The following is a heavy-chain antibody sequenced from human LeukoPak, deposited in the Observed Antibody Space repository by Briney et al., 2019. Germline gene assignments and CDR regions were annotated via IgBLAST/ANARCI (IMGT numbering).Heavy chain of an antibody. CDR3: ARDVFGYCSGGSCYWGADYYYYGMDV. D-gene: IGHD2-15*01. Sequence: ASVKVSCKASGYTFTSYGISWVRQAPGQGLEWMGWISAYNGNTNYAQKLQGRVTMTTDTSTSTAYMELRSLRSDDTAVYYCARDVFGYCSGGSCYWGADYYYYGMDVWGQGTTVTVSS. CDR2: ISAYNGNT. V-gene: IGHV1-18*01. J-gene: IGHJ6*02. CDR1: GYTFTSYG.